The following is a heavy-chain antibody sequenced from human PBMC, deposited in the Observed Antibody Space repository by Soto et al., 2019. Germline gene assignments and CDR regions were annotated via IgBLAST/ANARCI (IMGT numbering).Heavy chain of an antibody. CDR3: AKAPLEMATIGVYYYGMDV. D-gene: IGHD5-12*01. J-gene: IGHJ6*02. Sequence: GGSLRLSCAASGFTFSSYGTHWVRQAPGKGLEWVAVISYDGSNKYYADSVKGRFTISRDNSKNTLYLQMNSLRAEDTAVYYCAKAPLEMATIGVYYYGMDVWGQGTTVTVSS. V-gene: IGHV3-30*18. CDR1: GFTFSSYG. CDR2: ISYDGSNK.